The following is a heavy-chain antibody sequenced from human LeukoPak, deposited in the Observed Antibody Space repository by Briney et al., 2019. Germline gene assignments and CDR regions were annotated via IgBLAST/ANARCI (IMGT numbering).Heavy chain of an antibody. V-gene: IGHV4-61*02. Sequence: PSQTLSLTCTVSGGSISSGSYYWSWIRQPAGKGLEWIGRIYTSGSTNYNPSLKSRVTISVDTSKNRFSLKLSSVTAADTAVYYCAREGMATIIYWGQGTLVTVSS. D-gene: IGHD5-24*01. CDR3: AREGMATIIY. CDR2: IYTSGST. J-gene: IGHJ4*02. CDR1: GGSISSGSYY.